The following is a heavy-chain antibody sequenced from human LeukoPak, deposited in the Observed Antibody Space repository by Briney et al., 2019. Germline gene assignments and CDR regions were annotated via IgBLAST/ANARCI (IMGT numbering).Heavy chain of an antibody. D-gene: IGHD5-18*01. V-gene: IGHV3-11*01. CDR1: GFTFSDYY. Sequence: PGGSLRLSCAVSGFTFSDYYMSWIRQAPGKGLEWVSYISSSDSTVYYADSVKGRFTISRDNAKNSLYLQMNSLRAEDTAVYYCAKAPYSYGPLDYWGQGTLVTVSS. J-gene: IGHJ4*02. CDR2: ISSSDSTV. CDR3: AKAPYSYGPLDY.